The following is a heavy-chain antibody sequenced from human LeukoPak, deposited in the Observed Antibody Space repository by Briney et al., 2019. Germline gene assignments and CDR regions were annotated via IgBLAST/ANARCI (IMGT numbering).Heavy chain of an antibody. CDR2: ISSSSSYI. J-gene: IGHJ4*02. V-gene: IGHV3-21*01. D-gene: IGHD1-20*01. CDR1: GFTFSSYS. Sequence: GGSLRLSCAASGFTFSSYSMNWVRQAPGKGLEWVSFISSSSSYIYYADSVKGRFTISRDNAKNSLYLQMNSLRAEDTAVYYCGIDMSRYSWDYWGQGTLVTVSA. CDR3: GIDMSRYSWDY.